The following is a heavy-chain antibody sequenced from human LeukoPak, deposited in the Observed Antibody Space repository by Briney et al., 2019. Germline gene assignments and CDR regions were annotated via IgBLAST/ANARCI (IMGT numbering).Heavy chain of an antibody. D-gene: IGHD1/OR15-1a*01. CDR2: HSHSGSA. CDR1: GFTFSTFAM. V-gene: IGHV4-55*02. Sequence: GSLRLSCAASGFTFSTFAMIWVRQPPGKGLEWIGTHSHSGSAYYNPSLRSRITMSLDTSENQLSLKLYSVTAADTAIYYCARYQTGTMFAVWGQGTLVTISS. CDR3: ARYQTGTMFAV. J-gene: IGHJ4*02.